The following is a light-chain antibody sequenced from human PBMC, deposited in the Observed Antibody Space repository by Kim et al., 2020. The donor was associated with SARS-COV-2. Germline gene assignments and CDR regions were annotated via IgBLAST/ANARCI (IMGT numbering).Light chain of an antibody. Sequence: ETVLTQSPATLSLFPGERATLSCRASQSVSSSLAWYQLKPGQSPRLLIYDASNRATGIPARFSGGGSGTDFTLIITSLEPEDFAVYYCQQRYNWPITFGLGTRLEIK. CDR2: DAS. J-gene: IGKJ5*01. V-gene: IGKV3-11*01. CDR1: QSVSSS. CDR3: QQRYNWPIT.